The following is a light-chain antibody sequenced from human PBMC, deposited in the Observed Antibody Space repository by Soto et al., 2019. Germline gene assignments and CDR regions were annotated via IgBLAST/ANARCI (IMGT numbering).Light chain of an antibody. J-gene: IGKJ4*01. CDR3: QQHGSSPLT. V-gene: IGKV3-20*01. Sequence: EIVLTQSPGTLSLSPGERATLSCRASQSVSSSYLAWYQQKPGQAPRLLIYGANNGATGISDRFSGSGSGTDFTLTISRLESDDFAVYYCQQHGSSPLTFGGGTKVDIK. CDR1: QSVSSSY. CDR2: GAN.